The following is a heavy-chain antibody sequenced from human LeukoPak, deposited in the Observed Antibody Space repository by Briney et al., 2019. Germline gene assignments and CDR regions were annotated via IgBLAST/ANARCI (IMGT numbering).Heavy chain of an antibody. J-gene: IGHJ6*03. CDR3: AKGCRDSSGYFHSYYYYYMDV. CDR1: GFTFSTHG. D-gene: IGHD3-22*01. CDR2: IRYDGNKK. Sequence: GGSLRLSCAASGFTFSTHGMHWVRQAPGKGLEWVAFIRYDGNKKYYADSVKGRFTISRDNSKNTLYLQMDSLRSEDTAVYYCAKGCRDSSGYFHSYYYYYMDVWGKGTTVTVSS. V-gene: IGHV3-30*02.